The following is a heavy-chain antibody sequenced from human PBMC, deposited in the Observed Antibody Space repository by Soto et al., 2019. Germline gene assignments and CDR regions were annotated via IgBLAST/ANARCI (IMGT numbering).Heavy chain of an antibody. Sequence: PSETLSLTCTVSGGSISGGGYYWSWIRQHPGKGLEWIGYIYYSGSTYYNPSLKSRVTISVDTSKNQFSLKLSSVTAADTAVYYCARAHYGDYGYGMDVWGQGTTVTVSS. V-gene: IGHV4-31*03. J-gene: IGHJ6*02. CDR1: GGSISGGGYY. CDR3: ARAHYGDYGYGMDV. D-gene: IGHD4-17*01. CDR2: IYYSGST.